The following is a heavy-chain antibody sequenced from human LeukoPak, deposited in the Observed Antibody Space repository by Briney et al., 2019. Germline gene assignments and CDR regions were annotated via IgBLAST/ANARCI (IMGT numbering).Heavy chain of an antibody. CDR3: ARAAEYSSTWEPGYFQL. D-gene: IGHD6-13*01. CDR2: ISYDGSNE. V-gene: IGHV3-30-3*01. Sequence: SGRSLRLSCAASGFSFSGYAMHWVRQAPGKGLEWVALISYDGSNEHYADSVKGRFTISRDNSKNTLYLQMNSLRTEDTAVYYCARAAEYSSTWEPGYFQLWGQGTLVTVSS. CDR1: GFSFSGYA. J-gene: IGHJ1*01.